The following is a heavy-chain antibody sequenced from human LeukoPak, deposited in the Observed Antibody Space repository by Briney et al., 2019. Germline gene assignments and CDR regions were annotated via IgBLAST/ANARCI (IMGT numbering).Heavy chain of an antibody. D-gene: IGHD5-12*01. CDR2: IYYSGST. CDR1: GGSISSYY. Sequence: PSETLSLTCTVSGGSISSYYWSWIRQPPGKGLEWIGYIYYSGSTNYNPSLKSRVTISVDTSKNQFSLKLSSVTAADTAVYYCARVRGYSGYDQENWFDPWGQGTLVTVSS. V-gene: IGHV4-59*01. J-gene: IGHJ5*02. CDR3: ARVRGYSGYDQENWFDP.